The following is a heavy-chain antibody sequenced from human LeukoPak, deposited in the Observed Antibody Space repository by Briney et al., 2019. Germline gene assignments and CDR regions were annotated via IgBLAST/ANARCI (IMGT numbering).Heavy chain of an antibody. CDR3: ARSERGVRGVTIKFYY. CDR2: INHSGST. Sequence: SETLSLTCAVYGGSFSGYYWSWICQPPGTGLEWIGEINHSGSTNYNPSLKSRVTISVDTSKNQFSLKLSSVTAADTAVYYCARSERGVRGVTIKFYYWGQGTLVTVSS. CDR1: GGSFSGYY. J-gene: IGHJ4*02. V-gene: IGHV4-34*01. D-gene: IGHD3-10*01.